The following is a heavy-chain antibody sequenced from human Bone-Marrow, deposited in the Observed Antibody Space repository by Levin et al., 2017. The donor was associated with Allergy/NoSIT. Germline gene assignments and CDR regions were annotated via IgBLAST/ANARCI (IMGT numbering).Heavy chain of an antibody. CDR3: TRGGGSGSYEYFQH. CDR2: INSDGSST. J-gene: IGHJ1*01. Sequence: QAGGSLRLSCAASGFTFSSSWMHWVRQAPGKGLVWVSRINSDGSSTTYADSVKGRFTFSRDNAKNTLYLQMNSLRAEDTAVYYCTRGGGSGSYEYFQHWGQGTLVAVSS. D-gene: IGHD6-19*01. V-gene: IGHV3-74*01. CDR1: GFTFSSSW.